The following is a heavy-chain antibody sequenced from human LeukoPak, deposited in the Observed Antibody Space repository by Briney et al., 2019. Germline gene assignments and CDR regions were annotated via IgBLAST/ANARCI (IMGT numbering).Heavy chain of an antibody. CDR3: AREGQPDAFDL. Sequence: SETLSLTCTVSGGSISSYYWSWIRQPPGKGLEWIGYIYYSGSTNYNPSLKSRVTISVDTSKNQFSLKLSSLTAADTAVYYCAREGQPDAFDLWGQGTMVTVSS. CDR1: GGSISSYY. D-gene: IGHD5-18*01. V-gene: IGHV4-59*01. J-gene: IGHJ3*01. CDR2: IYYSGST.